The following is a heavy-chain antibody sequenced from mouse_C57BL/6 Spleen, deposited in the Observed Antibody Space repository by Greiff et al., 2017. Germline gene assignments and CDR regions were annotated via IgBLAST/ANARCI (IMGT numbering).Heavy chain of an antibody. CDR3: VKRRGDGYYGDAMDY. J-gene: IGHJ4*01. V-gene: IGHV1-53*01. Sequence: QVQLKQPGTELVKPGSSVKLSCKASGYTFTSYWMHWVKQRPGQGLEWIGNINPSNGGTNYNEKFKSKATLTVDKSSSTAYMQLSSLTSEDSAVYYCVKRRGDGYYGDAMDYWGQGTSVTVSS. CDR1: GYTFTSYW. D-gene: IGHD2-3*01. CDR2: INPSNGGT.